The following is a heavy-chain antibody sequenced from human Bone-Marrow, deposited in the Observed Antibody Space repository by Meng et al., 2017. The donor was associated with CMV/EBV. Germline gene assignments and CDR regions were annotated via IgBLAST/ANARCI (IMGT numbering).Heavy chain of an antibody. V-gene: IGHV3-30*02. Sequence: GESLKISCAASGFTFSSYGMHWVRQAPGKGLEWVAFIRYDGSNKYYADSVKGRFTISRDNSKNTLYLQMNSLRAEDTAVYYCARTGRYCSSTSCYHYYYYGMDVWGQGNTVTVSS. CDR3: ARTGRYCSSTSCYHYYYYGMDV. CDR1: GFTFSSYG. CDR2: IRYDGSNK. D-gene: IGHD2-2*01. J-gene: IGHJ6*02.